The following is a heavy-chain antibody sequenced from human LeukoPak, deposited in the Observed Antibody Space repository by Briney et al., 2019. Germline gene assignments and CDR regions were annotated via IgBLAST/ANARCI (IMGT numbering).Heavy chain of an antibody. CDR2: MNPNSGST. CDR1: GYTFTSYD. Sequence: ASVKVSCKASGYTFTSYDINWVRQATGQGLEWMGWMNPNSGSTGYAQKFQGRVTMTRDTSISTAYMELSRLRSDDTAVYYCARGRFLSRDGYNRHFDYWGQGTLVTVSS. CDR3: ARGRFLSRDGYNRHFDY. J-gene: IGHJ4*02. D-gene: IGHD5-24*01. V-gene: IGHV1-8*01.